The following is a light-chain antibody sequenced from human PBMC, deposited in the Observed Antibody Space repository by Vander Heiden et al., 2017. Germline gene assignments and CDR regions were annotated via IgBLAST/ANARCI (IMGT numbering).Light chain of an antibody. CDR1: QSVLYSSNDKNY. V-gene: IGKV4-1*01. CDR2: WAS. J-gene: IGKJ5*01. Sequence: DIVMTQSPDSLAVSLGERATINCKSSQSVLYSSNDKNYLAWYQQKPGQPPKLIIYWASTRESGVPDRFSGSGSGTDFTLTISSLQAEDVAVYYCHQEDTTLFTFGQGTRLEIK. CDR3: HQEDTTLFT.